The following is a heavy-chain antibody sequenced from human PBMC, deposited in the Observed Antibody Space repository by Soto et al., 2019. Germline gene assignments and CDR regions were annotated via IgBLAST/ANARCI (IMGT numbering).Heavy chain of an antibody. CDR2: IIPLFGTA. V-gene: IGHV1-69*12. J-gene: IGHJ6*02. Sequence: QVQLVQSGAEVKKPGSSVKVSCKASGGTFRNYAISWVRQAPGQGLEWMGGIIPLFGTASYAQRFQGRVIITADDSTSTAYMELSSLGSDDTDGYYCAREGVDTALVYGMDVWGQGTTVTVSS. D-gene: IGHD5-18*01. CDR3: AREGVDTALVYGMDV. CDR1: GGTFRNYA.